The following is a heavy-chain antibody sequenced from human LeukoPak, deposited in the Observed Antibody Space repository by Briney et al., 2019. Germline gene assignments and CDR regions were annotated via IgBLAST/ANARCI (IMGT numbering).Heavy chain of an antibody. CDR3: ARVPPRSPTYYDSSGYPGD. J-gene: IGHJ4*02. CDR2: MNPNSGNT. D-gene: IGHD3-22*01. CDR1: GYTFTSYD. V-gene: IGHV1-8*01. Sequence: ASVKVSCKASGYTFTSYDISWVRQATGQGLEWMGWMNPNSGNTGYAQKFQGRVTMTRNTSISTAYMELSSLRSEDTAVYYCARVPPRSPTYYDSSGYPGDWGQGTLVTVSS.